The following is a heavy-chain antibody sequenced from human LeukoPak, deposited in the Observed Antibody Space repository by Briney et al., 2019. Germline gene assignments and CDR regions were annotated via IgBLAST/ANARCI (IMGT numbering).Heavy chain of an antibody. CDR3: ARRAGDYSHPYDY. D-gene: IGHD3-22*01. CDR1: GFTFSSYD. CDR2: IQYDGSHK. Sequence: GGSLRLSCAASGFTFSSYDMHWVRQAPGKGLEWVSFIQYDGSHKNYVDSVKGRFTISRDNSKNTLYLQMNSLRAEDTAVYYCARRAGDYSHPYDYWGQGTLVTVSS. V-gene: IGHV3-33*05. J-gene: IGHJ4*02.